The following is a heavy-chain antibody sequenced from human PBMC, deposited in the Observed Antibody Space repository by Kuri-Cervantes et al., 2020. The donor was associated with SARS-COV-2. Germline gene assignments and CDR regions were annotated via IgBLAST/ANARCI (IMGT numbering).Heavy chain of an antibody. CDR1: GFTFSSYA. J-gene: IGHJ6*04. CDR3: AKSRIWFREIDV. V-gene: IGHV3-30*07. D-gene: IGHD3-10*01. CDR2: ISYDGSNK. Sequence: GESLKISCAASGFTFSSYAMHWVRQAPGKGLEWVAVISYDGSNKYYADSVKGRFTISRDNSKNTLYLQMNSLRAEDTAVYYCAKSRIWFREIDVWGKGTTVTVSS.